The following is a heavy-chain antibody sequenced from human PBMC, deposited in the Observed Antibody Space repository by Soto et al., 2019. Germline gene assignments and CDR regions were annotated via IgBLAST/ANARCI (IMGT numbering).Heavy chain of an antibody. D-gene: IGHD4-17*01. CDR3: AKDRTVWYYFDY. V-gene: IGHV3-30*18. CDR2: ISYDGSNK. CDR1: GFTFSSYG. J-gene: IGHJ4*02. Sequence: QVQLVESGGGVVQPGRSLRLSCAASGFTFSSYGMHWVRQAPGKGLEWVAVISYDGSNKYYADSVKGRFTISRDNSKNTLYLQMNSLRAEDTAVYYCAKDRTVWYYFDYWGQGTLVTVSS.